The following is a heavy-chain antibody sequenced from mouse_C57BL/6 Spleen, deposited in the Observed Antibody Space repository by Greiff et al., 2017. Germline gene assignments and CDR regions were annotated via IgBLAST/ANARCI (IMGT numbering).Heavy chain of an antibody. V-gene: IGHV1-81*01. CDR2: IYPRSGNT. Sequence: VQRVESGAELARPGASVKLSCKASGYTFTSYGISWVKQRTGQGLEWIGEIYPRSGNTYYNEKFKGKATLTADKSSSTAYMELRSLTSEDSAVYFCARGGYYCGSSSYFDVWGTGTTVTVSS. CDR3: ARGGYYCGSSSYFDV. J-gene: IGHJ1*03. D-gene: IGHD1-1*01. CDR1: GYTFTSYG.